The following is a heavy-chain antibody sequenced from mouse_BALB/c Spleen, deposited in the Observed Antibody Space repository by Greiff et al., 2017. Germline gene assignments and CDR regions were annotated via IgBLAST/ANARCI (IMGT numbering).Heavy chain of an antibody. CDR2: IDPENGDT. J-gene: IGHJ2*01. D-gene: IGHD2-1*01. Sequence: EVKLQQSGAELVRSGASVKLSCTASGFNIKDYYMHWVKQRPEQGLEWIGWIDPENGDTEYAPKFQGKATMTADTSSNTAYLQLSSLTSEDTAVYYCNAFYYGNYVSSYWGQGTTLTVSS. CDR3: NAFYYGNYVSSY. V-gene: IGHV14-4*02. CDR1: GFNIKDYY.